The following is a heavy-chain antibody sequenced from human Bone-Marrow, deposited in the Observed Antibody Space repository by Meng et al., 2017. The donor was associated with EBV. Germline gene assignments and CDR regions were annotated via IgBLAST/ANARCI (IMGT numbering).Heavy chain of an antibody. J-gene: IGHJ2*01. CDR3: ARDRQWFFDL. Sequence: QVQLQESGPGLVKPSETLSLTCTVSGGSMSNTNDYWGWIRQPPGRGLEWIGSTYFSGNTYYNASLGSRVTMALDTSKNQLSLKLNSVTAADTAVYFCARDRQWFFDLWGRGTLVTVSS. V-gene: IGHV4-39*07. CDR2: TYFSGNT. CDR1: GGSMSNTNDY.